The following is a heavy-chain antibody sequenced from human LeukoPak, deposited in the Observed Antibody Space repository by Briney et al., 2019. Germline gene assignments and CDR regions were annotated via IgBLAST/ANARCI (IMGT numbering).Heavy chain of an antibody. D-gene: IGHD5-12*01. CDR3: AKLRGYIYGEVDS. V-gene: IGHV3-23*01. J-gene: IGHJ5*01. CDR2: ISGTNDKT. Sequence: GGSLRLSCAASGFTFRSYAMGWVRQAPGKGLEWVSGISGTNDKTYDADSVKGRFTISRGNSENTLYLQMNSLRAEDTAVYYCAKLRGYIYGEVDSWGQGTLVTVSS. CDR1: GFTFRSYA.